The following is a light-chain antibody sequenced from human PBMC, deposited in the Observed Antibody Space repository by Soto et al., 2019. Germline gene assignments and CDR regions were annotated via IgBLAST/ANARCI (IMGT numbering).Light chain of an antibody. CDR1: SSDVGGYNY. J-gene: IGLJ1*01. Sequence: QSALTQPASVSGSPGQSITISCTGTSSDVGGYNYVSWYQQHSGKAPKLMIYDVSNRPSGVSNRFSGYKSGNTASLTISGLQAEDEGDYYCSSYTSSSTLEVFGTGTKVTVL. CDR2: DVS. V-gene: IGLV2-14*03. CDR3: SSYTSSSTLEV.